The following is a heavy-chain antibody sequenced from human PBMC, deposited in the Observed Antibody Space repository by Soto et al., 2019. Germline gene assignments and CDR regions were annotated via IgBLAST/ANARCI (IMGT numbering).Heavy chain of an antibody. V-gene: IGHV3-23*01. CDR2: ISGSGGGT. CDR3: AKRHSSGFDY. J-gene: IGHJ4*02. D-gene: IGHD6-19*01. Sequence: PGGSLRLSCAASGFTFNIYAMSWVRQAPGKGLEWVSAISGSGGGTYYADSVKGRFTISRDNSNNTLYLQMSSLRADDTAVYYCAKRHSSGFDYWGQGTLVTVSS. CDR1: GFTFNIYA.